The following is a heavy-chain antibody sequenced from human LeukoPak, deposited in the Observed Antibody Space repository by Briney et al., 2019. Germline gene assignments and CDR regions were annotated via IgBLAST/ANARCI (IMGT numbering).Heavy chain of an antibody. CDR3: ARVSGVVPAATLDF. J-gene: IGHJ4*02. D-gene: IGHD2-2*01. Sequence: GGSLRLSCAASGFTFRSYSMNWVRQAPGKGLEWVSSISTGSSYIYYADSVKGRFTISRDNAKNSLYLQMNSLRAEETAVYYCARVSGVVPAATLDFWGQGALVTVSS. CDR1: GFTFRSYS. CDR2: ISTGSSYI. V-gene: IGHV3-21*01.